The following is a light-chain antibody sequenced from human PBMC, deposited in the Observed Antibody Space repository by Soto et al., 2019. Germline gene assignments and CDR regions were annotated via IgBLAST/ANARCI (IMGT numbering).Light chain of an antibody. CDR3: CSYAGSSTYV. CDR1: SSDVGSYNL. V-gene: IGLV2-23*01. J-gene: IGLJ1*01. Sequence: QSALTQPASVSGSPGQSITISCTGTSSDVGSYNLVSWYQQHPGKAPKLMIYEGSKRHSGVSNRFSGSKSGNTASLTISGLQAEDEAAYNCCSYAGSSTYVFGTGTKVTVL. CDR2: EGS.